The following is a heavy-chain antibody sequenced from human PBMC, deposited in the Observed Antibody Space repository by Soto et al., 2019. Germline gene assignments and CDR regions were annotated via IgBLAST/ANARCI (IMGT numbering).Heavy chain of an antibody. Sequence: QVQLQESGPGLVKPSQTLSLTCTVSGGSISSGDYYWSWIRQPPGKGLEWIGYIYYSGSTYYNPSLKSRVTISVDTSKNQFSLKLSSVTAADTAVYYCARGLGYYDSSGYYYTGGYFDYWGQGTLVTVSS. CDR1: GGSISSGDYY. CDR2: IYYSGST. CDR3: ARGLGYYDSSGYYYTGGYFDY. J-gene: IGHJ4*02. V-gene: IGHV4-30-4*01. D-gene: IGHD3-22*01.